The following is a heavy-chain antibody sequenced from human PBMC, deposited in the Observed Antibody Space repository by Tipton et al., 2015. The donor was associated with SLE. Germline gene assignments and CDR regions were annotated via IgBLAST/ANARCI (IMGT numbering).Heavy chain of an antibody. V-gene: IGHV1-69*01. CDR2: IIPIFGTA. CDR1: GGTFSSYA. Sequence: QLVQSGAEVKKPGSSVKVSCKASGGTFSSYAISWVRQAPGQGLEWMGGIIPIFGTANYAQKFQGRVTIIADESTSTAYMEVISLRSEDTAVYYCARQTYYYDSSGYYSPLQHWGQGTLVTVST. CDR3: ARQTYYYDSSGYYSPLQH. D-gene: IGHD3-22*01. J-gene: IGHJ1*01.